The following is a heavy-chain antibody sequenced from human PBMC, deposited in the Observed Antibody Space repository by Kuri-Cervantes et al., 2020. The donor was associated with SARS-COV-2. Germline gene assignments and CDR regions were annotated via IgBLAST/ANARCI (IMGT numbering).Heavy chain of an antibody. Sequence: SQTLSLTCDVYGGSFSGDFWVWIRQSPGKGLEWIGETIERGSTNYNPSLKSRVTISADTSKRQFHLEIPPMTAADTAVYFCVRGRKQYCSSGACNSAGNFEYWGQGALVTVSS. D-gene: IGHD2-15*01. CDR1: GGSFSGDF. V-gene: IGHV4-34*01. CDR3: VRGRKQYCSSGACNSAGNFEY. J-gene: IGHJ4*02. CDR2: TIERGST.